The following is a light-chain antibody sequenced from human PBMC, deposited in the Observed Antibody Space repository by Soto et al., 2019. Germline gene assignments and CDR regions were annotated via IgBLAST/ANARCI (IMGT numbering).Light chain of an antibody. Sequence: SYELTQSPSVSVSPGQTASITCSGDQLGYKYASWYQLQPGQSPVLVIYQDTKRPSGIPERFSGYNSGNTATLTIRGTQAMDEADYYCQAWDGITAVVFGGGTKVTVL. J-gene: IGLJ2*01. CDR2: QDT. CDR1: QLGYKY. CDR3: QAWDGITAVV. V-gene: IGLV3-1*01.